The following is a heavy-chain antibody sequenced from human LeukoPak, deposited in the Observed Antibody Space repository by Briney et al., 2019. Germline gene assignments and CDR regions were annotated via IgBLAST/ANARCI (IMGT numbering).Heavy chain of an antibody. CDR1: RFTFSSYA. Sequence: PGGSLRLSCAASRFTFSSYAMSWVRQAPGKGLEWVSAISGSGGSTYYADSVKGRFTISRDNSKNTLDLQMNSLRAEDTAIYYCAKTVVVITFRFDSWGQGSLVTVSS. D-gene: IGHD2-21*01. CDR3: AKTVVVITFRFDS. V-gene: IGHV3-23*01. J-gene: IGHJ4*02. CDR2: ISGSGGST.